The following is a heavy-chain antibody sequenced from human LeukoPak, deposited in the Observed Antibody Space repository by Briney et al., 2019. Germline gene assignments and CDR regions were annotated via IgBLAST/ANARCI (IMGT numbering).Heavy chain of an antibody. CDR2: IIPIFGTA. Sequence: SVKVSCKASGGTFSSYAISWVRQAPGQGLEWMGGIIPIFGTANYAQKFQGRVTITTDESTSTAYMELSSLRSEDTAVYYCARDVRGGIVVVPAARGWFDPWGQGTLVTVSS. CDR3: ARDVRGGIVVVPAARGWFDP. J-gene: IGHJ5*02. V-gene: IGHV1-69*05. CDR1: GGTFSSYA. D-gene: IGHD2-2*01.